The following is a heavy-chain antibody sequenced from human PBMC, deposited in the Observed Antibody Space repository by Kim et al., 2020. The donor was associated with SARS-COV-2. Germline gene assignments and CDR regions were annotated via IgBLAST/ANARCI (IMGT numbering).Heavy chain of an antibody. Sequence: SETLSLTCAVSGGSISSYYWSWIRQPPGKGLEWIGYIYHSGSTNYNPSLKSRVTISIDTSKNQFSLKLISVTAADTAVYYCARVPRTAMVDDWGQGTLVTVSS. J-gene: IGHJ4*02. CDR1: GGSISSYY. CDR3: ARVPRTAMVDD. CDR2: IYHSGST. D-gene: IGHD5-18*01. V-gene: IGHV4-59*13.